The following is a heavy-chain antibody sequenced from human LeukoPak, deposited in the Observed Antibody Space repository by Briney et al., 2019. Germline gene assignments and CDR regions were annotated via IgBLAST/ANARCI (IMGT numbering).Heavy chain of an antibody. CDR2: SSGSGGST. CDR1: GFTFSSYA. CDR3: AKHPMIVVVIYYFDY. J-gene: IGHJ4*02. Sequence: AGGSLRLSCAASGFTFSSYAMSWVRQAPGKGLEWVSASSGSGGSTYYADSVKGRFTISRDNSKNTLDLQMNSLRAEDTAVYYCAKHPMIVVVIYYFDYRGQGTLVTVSS. D-gene: IGHD3-22*01. V-gene: IGHV3-23*01.